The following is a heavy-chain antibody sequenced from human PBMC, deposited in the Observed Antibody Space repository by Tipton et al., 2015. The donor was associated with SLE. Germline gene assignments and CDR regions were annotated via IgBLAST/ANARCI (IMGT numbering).Heavy chain of an antibody. Sequence: SLRLSCAASGFTFSSYGMHWVRQAPGKGLEWVGVISYDGSNKYYADSVKGRFTISRDNSKNTLYLQMNSLRAEDTTVYYCAKDSRWGKSYFDYWGQGTLVTVSS. CDR1: GFTFSSYG. CDR3: AKDSRWGKSYFDY. D-gene: IGHD7-27*01. J-gene: IGHJ4*02. CDR2: ISYDGSNK. V-gene: IGHV3-30*18.